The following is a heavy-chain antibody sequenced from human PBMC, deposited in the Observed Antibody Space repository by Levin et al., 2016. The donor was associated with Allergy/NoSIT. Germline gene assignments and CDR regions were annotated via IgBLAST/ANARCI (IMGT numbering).Heavy chain of an antibody. CDR3: ARGLDSSGWYGGKYYFDY. V-gene: IGHV3-48*01. CDR1: GFTFSSYS. CDR2: ITSSSSTI. J-gene: IGHJ4*02. D-gene: IGHD6-19*01. Sequence: GESLKISCAASGFTFSSYSMNWVRQAPGKGLEWVSYITSSSSTIYYADSLKGRFTISRDNAKNSLYLQMNSLRAEDTAVYYCARGLDSSGWYGGKYYFDYWGQGTLVTVSS.